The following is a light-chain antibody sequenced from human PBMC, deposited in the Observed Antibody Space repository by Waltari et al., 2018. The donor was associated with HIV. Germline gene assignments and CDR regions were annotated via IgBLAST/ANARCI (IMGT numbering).Light chain of an antibody. CDR1: QSLLHSANNKNY. Sequence: DIVMTQSPDSLAVSLGERATINCKSSQSLLHSANNKNYLAWSQQKPGQPPKLLIYWASTRESGVPDRFSGSGSGTDFTLTISSLQADDVAVYYCHQYFSAPWTFGQGTKVEIK. CDR3: HQYFSAPWT. V-gene: IGKV4-1*01. J-gene: IGKJ1*01. CDR2: WAS.